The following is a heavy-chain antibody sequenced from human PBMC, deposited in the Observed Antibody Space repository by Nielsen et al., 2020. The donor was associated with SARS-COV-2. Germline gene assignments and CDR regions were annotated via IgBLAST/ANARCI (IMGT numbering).Heavy chain of an antibody. V-gene: IGHV3-33*01. CDR2: IWYDGSNK. CDR3: ASVKYSSSSGRAFDI. Sequence: GGSLRLSCAASGFTFSSYGMHWVRQAPGKGLEWVAVIWYDGSNKYYADSVKGRFTISRDNSKNTLYLQMNSLRAEDTAVYYCASVKYSSSSGRAFDIWGQGTMVTVSS. CDR1: GFTFSSYG. J-gene: IGHJ3*02. D-gene: IGHD6-6*01.